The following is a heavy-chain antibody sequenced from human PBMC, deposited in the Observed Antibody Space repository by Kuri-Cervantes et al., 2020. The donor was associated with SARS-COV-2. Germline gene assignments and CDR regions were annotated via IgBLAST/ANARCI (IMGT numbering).Heavy chain of an antibody. D-gene: IGHD4-23*01. V-gene: IGHV1-24*01. CDR3: ARVYGGQAPVKGGPALSFDY. J-gene: IGHJ4*02. CDR1: GYTLIELS. CDR2: FDPEDGET. Sequence: ASVKVSCKVSGYTLIELSMHWVRQAPGKGLEWMGGFDPEDGETIYAQKFQGRVTMTEDTSTDTAYMELSSLRSEDTAVYYCARVYGGQAPVKGGPALSFDYWGQGTLVTVSS.